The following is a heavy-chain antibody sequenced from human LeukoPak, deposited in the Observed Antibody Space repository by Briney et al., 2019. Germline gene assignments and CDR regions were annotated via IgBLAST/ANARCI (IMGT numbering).Heavy chain of an antibody. Sequence: HPSETLSLTCTVSGVSISSSSYYWGWIRQPPGKGLEWIGNIYDSGITYYNPSLKSRVTISVDTSKNQFSLKLSSVTAADTAVYYCARDTIVVVPAAMDYNWFDPWGQGTLVTVSS. V-gene: IGHV4-39*07. D-gene: IGHD2-2*01. J-gene: IGHJ5*02. CDR2: IYDSGIT. CDR1: GVSISSSSYY. CDR3: ARDTIVVVPAAMDYNWFDP.